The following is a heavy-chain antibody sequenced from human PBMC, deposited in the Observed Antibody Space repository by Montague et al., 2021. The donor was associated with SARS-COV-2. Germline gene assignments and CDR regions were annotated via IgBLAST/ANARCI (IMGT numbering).Heavy chain of an antibody. CDR2: IYYSGST. Sequence: SETLSLTCTVSGGSITSYYWNWIRQPPGKGLEWVGRIYYSGSTNYNPSPKSRVTISVDTSTNQFSLKLSSLTAAATAVYYCARTGLGADDILTDYTVNAFDIWGQGTMVTVSS. J-gene: IGHJ3*02. D-gene: IGHD3-9*01. CDR3: ARTGLGADDILTDYTVNAFDI. CDR1: GGSITSYY. V-gene: IGHV4-59*01.